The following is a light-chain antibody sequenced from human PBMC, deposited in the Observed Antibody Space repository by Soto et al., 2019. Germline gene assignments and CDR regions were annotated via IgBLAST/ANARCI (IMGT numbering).Light chain of an antibody. CDR1: QSVGSRW. V-gene: IGKV3-20*01. Sequence: EIVLTQSPGTVSLSPGERATLSCRASQSVGSRWLAWYQQKPGQAPRVLIYGGSNRATGIPDRFSGSGSGTDFTLTISRLEPEDFAVYYCQQYYSSPTFGQGTKVEMK. CDR2: GGS. CDR3: QQYYSSPT. J-gene: IGKJ1*01.